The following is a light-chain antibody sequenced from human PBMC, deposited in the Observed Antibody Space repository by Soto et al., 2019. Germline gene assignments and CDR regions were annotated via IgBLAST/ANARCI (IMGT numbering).Light chain of an antibody. J-gene: IGKJ2*01. CDR1: QSIGAS. Sequence: DIQMTQSPSTLSASVGDRVTITCRATQSIGASLAWYQQQPGKGPKLLIYDASTLETGVPTRFSGSGSGTEFTVTISSLLPDDFASYYCQQYTSYPYTFGQGTKLMI. CDR3: QQYTSYPYT. V-gene: IGKV1-5*01. CDR2: DAS.